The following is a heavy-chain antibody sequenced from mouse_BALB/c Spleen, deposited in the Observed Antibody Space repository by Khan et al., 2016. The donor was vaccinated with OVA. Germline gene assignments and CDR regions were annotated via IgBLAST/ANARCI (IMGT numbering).Heavy chain of an antibody. Sequence: QMQLEESGPGLVAPSQSLSITCTVSGFSLSRYNIHWVRQPPGKGLEWLGMIWGGGGTDYNSTLKSRLNIRKDNSKSQVLLQMNSLKTDDTAIYYCARADYRYDGYYAMDYWGQGTSVTVSS. CDR3: ARADYRYDGYYAMDY. J-gene: IGHJ4*01. V-gene: IGHV2-6-4*01. D-gene: IGHD2-14*01. CDR1: GFSLSRYN. CDR2: IWGGGGT.